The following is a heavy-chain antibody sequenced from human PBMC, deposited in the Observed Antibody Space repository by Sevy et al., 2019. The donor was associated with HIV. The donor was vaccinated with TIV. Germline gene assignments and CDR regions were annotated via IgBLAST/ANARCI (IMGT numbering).Heavy chain of an antibody. D-gene: IGHD3-22*01. Sequence: GGSLRLSCAASGFKFSSYSMNWVRQAPGKGLEWLSYISGSGTTIYYAHSVKGRFTISRDSVKNSLYLQMNSLKAEDTAVYYCARDPAYFDSSGYYDYWGQGSQVTVSS. CDR1: GFKFSSYS. CDR2: ISGSGTTI. CDR3: ARDPAYFDSSGYYDY. V-gene: IGHV3-48*01. J-gene: IGHJ4*02.